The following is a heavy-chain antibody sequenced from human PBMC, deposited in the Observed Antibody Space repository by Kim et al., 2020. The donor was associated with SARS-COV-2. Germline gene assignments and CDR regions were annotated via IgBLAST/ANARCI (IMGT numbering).Heavy chain of an antibody. J-gene: IGHJ6*02. V-gene: IGHV6-1*01. CDR2: TYYRSKWYN. D-gene: IGHD2-15*01. CDR1: GDSVSSNSAA. CDR3: ARGLREATRYCSGGSCYRDEYYGMDV. Sequence: SQTLSLTCAISGDSVSSNSAAWNWIRQSPSRGLEWLGRTYYRSKWYNDYAVSVKSRITINPDTSKNQFSLQLNSVTPEDTAVYYCARGLREATRYCSGGSCYRDEYYGMDVWGQGTTVTVSS.